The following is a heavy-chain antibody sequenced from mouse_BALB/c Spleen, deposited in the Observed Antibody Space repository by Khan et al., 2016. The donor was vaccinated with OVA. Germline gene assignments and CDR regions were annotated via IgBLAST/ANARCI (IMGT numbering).Heavy chain of an antibody. CDR2: INYSGST. J-gene: IGHJ2*01. D-gene: IGHD2-14*01. CDR1: GDSITSGY. Sequence: EVQLQESGPSLVKPSQTLSLTCSVTGDSITSGYWNWIRKFPGNKLEYMGYINYSGSTYYNPSLKSRISITRDTSKNQYYLQLNSVTPEDTTTYYCARRNYRYVGYLDYWGQGTTLTVSS. CDR3: ARRNYRYVGYLDY. V-gene: IGHV3-8*02.